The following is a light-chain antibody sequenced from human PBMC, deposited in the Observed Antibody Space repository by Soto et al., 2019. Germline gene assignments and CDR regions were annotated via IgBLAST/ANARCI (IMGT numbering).Light chain of an antibody. CDR1: RSDIGGYDY. V-gene: IGLV2-11*01. CDR2: DVS. J-gene: IGLJ1*01. CDR3: CSYAGTYTFV. Sequence: QSALTQPRSVSGSPGQSVTISCTGTRSDIGGYDYVSWYQQLPGKAPKLMIYDVSKRPSEVPDRFSGSRSGNTASLTISGLQAEDEADYYCCSYAGTYTFVFATGTKLTVL.